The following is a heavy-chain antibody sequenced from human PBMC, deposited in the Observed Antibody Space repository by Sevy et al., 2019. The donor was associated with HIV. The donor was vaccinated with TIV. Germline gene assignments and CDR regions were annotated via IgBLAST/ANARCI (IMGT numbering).Heavy chain of an antibody. CDR2: ISSSSSYI. Sequence: GGSLRLSCAASGFTFSSYSMNWVRQAPGKGLEWVSSISSSSSYIYYADSVKGRFTISRDNAKNSLYLQMNSLRVEDTAVYYCAGGVKVVPAAHRSLLKKNFYYYYYMDVWGKGTTVTVSS. CDR3: AGGVKVVPAAHRSLLKKNFYYYYYMDV. CDR1: GFTFSSYS. D-gene: IGHD2-2*01. V-gene: IGHV3-21*01. J-gene: IGHJ6*03.